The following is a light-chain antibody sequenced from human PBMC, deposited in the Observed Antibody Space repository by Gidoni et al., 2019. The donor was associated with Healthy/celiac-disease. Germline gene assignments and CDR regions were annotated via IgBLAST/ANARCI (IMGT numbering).Light chain of an antibody. Sequence: EIVLTQSPGTLSLSPGGRATLSCRASQSFSSSYLAWYQQKPGQAPRLLIYGASSRATGIPDRFSGSGSGTDFTLTISRLEPEDFAVYYCQQYGNSPPWTFGQGTKVEIK. CDR1: QSFSSSY. V-gene: IGKV3-20*01. J-gene: IGKJ1*01. CDR3: QQYGNSPPWT. CDR2: GAS.